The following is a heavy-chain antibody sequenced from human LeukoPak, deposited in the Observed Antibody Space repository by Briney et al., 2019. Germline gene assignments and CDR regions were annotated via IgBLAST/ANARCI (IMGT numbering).Heavy chain of an antibody. CDR3: ARAGSPRLSQRNWFDP. V-gene: IGHV3-7*04. CDR2: IKQDGSEK. D-gene: IGHD6-25*01. Sequence: GGSLRLSCAASGFTFSSYWMSWVRQAPGKGLEWVANIKQDGSEKYYVDSVKGRFTISRDNAKNSLYLQMNSLRAEDTAVYYCARAGSPRLSQRNWFDPWGQGTLVTVSS. CDR1: GFTFSSYW. J-gene: IGHJ5*02.